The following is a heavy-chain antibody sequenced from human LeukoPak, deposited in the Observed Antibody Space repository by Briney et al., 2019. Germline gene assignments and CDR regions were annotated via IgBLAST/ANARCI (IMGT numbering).Heavy chain of an antibody. J-gene: IGHJ6*03. D-gene: IGHD4-23*01. CDR3: ARHVRDYGGNSGTYYYYYYMDV. CDR2: IYPGDSDT. V-gene: IGHV5-51*01. CDR1: GYSFTSYW. Sequence: GESLKISCKGSGYSFTSYWIGWVRQMPGKGLGWMGIIYPGDSDTRYSPSFQGQVTISADKSISTAYLQWSSLKASDTAMYYCARHVRDYGGNSGTYYYYYYMDVWGKGTTVTVSS.